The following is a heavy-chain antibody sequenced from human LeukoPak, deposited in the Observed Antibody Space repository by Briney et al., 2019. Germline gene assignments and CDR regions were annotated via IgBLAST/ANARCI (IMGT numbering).Heavy chain of an antibody. J-gene: IGHJ4*02. CDR1: GFTLSSYG. Sequence: GGSLRLSCAASGFTLSSYGMHWVRQAPRKGLDWVAFIRYDGSNRYYADSVKGRFTISRDSSKNTLYLQMNSLRTEDTAVYYCAKVGSGYYYIDYLDYWGQGTLVTVSS. D-gene: IGHD3-22*01. CDR3: AKVGSGYYYIDYLDY. V-gene: IGHV3-30*02. CDR2: IRYDGSNR.